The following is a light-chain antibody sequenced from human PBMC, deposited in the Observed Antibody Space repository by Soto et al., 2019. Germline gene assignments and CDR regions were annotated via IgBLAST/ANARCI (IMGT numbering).Light chain of an antibody. Sequence: QSVLTQPASVSGSPGQSITISCTGTSSDVGGYNYVSWYQQHPGKAPKFMIYDVSNRPSGVSNRFSGSKSGNTASLTISGLQAEDEADSYCSSYTTSNTRQIVFGTGTKLTVL. J-gene: IGLJ6*01. CDR3: SSYTTSNTRQIV. CDR2: DVS. V-gene: IGLV2-14*01. CDR1: SSDVGGYNY.